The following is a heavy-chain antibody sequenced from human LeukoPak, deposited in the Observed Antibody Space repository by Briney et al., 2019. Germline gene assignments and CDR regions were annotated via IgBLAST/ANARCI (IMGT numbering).Heavy chain of an antibody. CDR3: ARDTYYDFWSGYYSNNWFDH. Sequence: SVKLSCKASGGTFSSYAISWVRQAPGQGLEWMGGLIPIFGTAHYAQKFQGRVTITTDESTSTAYMELSSLRSEDTAVYYCARDTYYDFWSGYYSNNWFDHWGQGTLVTVSS. CDR1: GGTFSSYA. J-gene: IGHJ5*02. V-gene: IGHV1-69*05. CDR2: LIPIFGTA. D-gene: IGHD3-3*01.